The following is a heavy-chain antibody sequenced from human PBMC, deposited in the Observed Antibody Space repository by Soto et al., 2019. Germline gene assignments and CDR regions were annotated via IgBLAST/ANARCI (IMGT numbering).Heavy chain of an antibody. J-gene: IGHJ6*02. CDR1: GFSLSTSGVG. CDR2: IYWDDDK. V-gene: IGHV2-5*02. D-gene: IGHD2-15*01. Sequence: QITLKESGPTLVKPTQTLTLTCTFSGFSLSTSGVGVAWIRQPPGKALEWLALIYWDDDKRYRPSLESRLTITKDTSKSQVVLTMTNMDFVDTATYYCAYLPCSGGSCYWFSFSGMDVRGQGPTVTVSS. CDR3: AYLPCSGGSCYWFSFSGMDV.